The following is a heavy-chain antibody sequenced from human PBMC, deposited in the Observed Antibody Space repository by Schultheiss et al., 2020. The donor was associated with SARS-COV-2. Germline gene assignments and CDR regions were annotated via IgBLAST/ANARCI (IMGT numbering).Heavy chain of an antibody. CDR3: ARARVTYRSSLPYGMDV. Sequence: SGPTLVKPTQTLTLTCTFSGFSLSTSEVGVGWIRQPPGKALEWLALIYWDDDKRYSPSLKSRLTIIKDTPKQWVVLVMTNVDPVDTATYYCARARVTYRSSLPYGMDVWGQGTTVTVSS. D-gene: IGHD6-6*01. CDR2: IYWDDDK. CDR1: GFSLSTSEVG. J-gene: IGHJ6*02. V-gene: IGHV2-5*02.